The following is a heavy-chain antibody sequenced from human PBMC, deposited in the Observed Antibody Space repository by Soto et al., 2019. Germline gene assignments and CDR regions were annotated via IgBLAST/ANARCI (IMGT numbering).Heavy chain of an antibody. Sequence: GALRLSCVFSGFTFSTYTMNWVRQAPGKGLEWVSSINGRSNYVYYADSVKGRFTISRDNAKNSLYLQMNRLRAEDTAIYYCAREDGVVGSSSAFDHWGLGTLVTVSS. J-gene: IGHJ4*02. D-gene: IGHD1-26*01. CDR3: AREDGVVGSSSAFDH. V-gene: IGHV3-21*01. CDR2: INGRSNYV. CDR1: GFTFSTYT.